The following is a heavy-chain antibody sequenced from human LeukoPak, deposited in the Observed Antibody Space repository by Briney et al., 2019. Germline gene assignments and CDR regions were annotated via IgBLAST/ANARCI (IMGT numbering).Heavy chain of an antibody. CDR1: GFTFSSYS. CDR3: ASYSSGWYGPPGDY. V-gene: IGHV3-21*01. J-gene: IGHJ4*02. D-gene: IGHD6-19*01. CDR2: ISSSSSYI. Sequence: KTGGSLRLSCAASGFTFSSYSMNWVRQAPGKGLEWVSSISSSSSYIYYADSVKGRFTISRDNAKNSLYLQMNSLRAEDTAVYYCASYSSGWYGPPGDYWGQGTLVTVSS.